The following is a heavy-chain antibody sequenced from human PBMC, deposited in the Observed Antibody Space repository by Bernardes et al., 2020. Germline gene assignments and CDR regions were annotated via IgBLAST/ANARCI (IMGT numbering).Heavy chain of an antibody. D-gene: IGHD1-26*01. J-gene: IGHJ4*02. V-gene: IGHV3-72*01. Sequence: GSLSLSCAASGFTFSDYYMDWVRQAPGKGLEWVALIRKNPNSYTTEYAASGKGRFTITRDDSKNSLYLQMNGLKTEDTAVYYCGRDTSGSPDYWGQGTLVTVSS. CDR1: GFTFSDYY. CDR3: GRDTSGSPDY. CDR2: IRKNPNSYTT.